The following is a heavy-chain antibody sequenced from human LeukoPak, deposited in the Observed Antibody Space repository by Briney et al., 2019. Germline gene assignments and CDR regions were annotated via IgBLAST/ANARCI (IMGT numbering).Heavy chain of an antibody. CDR3: ARESSWHYFDY. CDR2: IYYSGST. Sequence: PSETLSLTCTVSGGSVSSGSYYWSWIRQPPGKGLEWIGYIYYSGSTNYNPSLKSRVTISVDTSKNQFSLKLSSVTAADTAVYYCARESSWHYFDYWGQGTLVTVSS. V-gene: IGHV4-61*01. J-gene: IGHJ4*02. D-gene: IGHD6-13*01. CDR1: GGSVSSGSYY.